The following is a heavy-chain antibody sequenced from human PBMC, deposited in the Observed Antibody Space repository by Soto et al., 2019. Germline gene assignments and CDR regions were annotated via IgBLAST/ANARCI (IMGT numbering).Heavy chain of an antibody. D-gene: IGHD2-8*01. Sequence: EVQLLESGGGLVQPGGSLRLSCAASGFTFSSYAMTWVRQAPGKGLEWVSAISGSGNSRYYADSVKGRFTISRDNSKNTLYLQMNNLRAEDTAVYYCAATYGDYYGIDVWGQGTTVTVSS. CDR2: ISGSGNSR. CDR3: AATYGDYYGIDV. V-gene: IGHV3-23*01. J-gene: IGHJ6*02. CDR1: GFTFSSYA.